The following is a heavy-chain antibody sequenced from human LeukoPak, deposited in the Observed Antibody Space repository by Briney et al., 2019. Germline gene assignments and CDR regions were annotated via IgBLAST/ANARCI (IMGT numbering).Heavy chain of an antibody. J-gene: IGHJ3*02. CDR2: INPSGGST. D-gene: IGHD2-2*01. Sequence: GASVKVSCKASGYTFTSYYMHWVRQAPGQGLEWMGIINPSGGSTSYAQKFQGRVTMTRDTSTSTVYMELSSQRSEDTAVYYCARDVVGNIVVVPAAPGVAFDIWGQGTMVTVSS. V-gene: IGHV1-46*01. CDR3: ARDVVGNIVVVPAAPGVAFDI. CDR1: GYTFTSYY.